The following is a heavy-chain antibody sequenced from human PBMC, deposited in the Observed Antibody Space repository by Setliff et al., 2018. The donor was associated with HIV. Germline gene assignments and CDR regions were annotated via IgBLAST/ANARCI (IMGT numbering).Heavy chain of an antibody. D-gene: IGHD2-21*02. Sequence: TSETLSLTCTVSGGSISSGSYYWSWIRQPAGKGLEWIGRIHTSGSTNYNPSLKSRVTISVDTSKNQFSLNLSSVTAADTAIYYCATLDPSGGNFLAYWGQGTLVTVSS. CDR3: ATLDPSGGNFLAY. CDR2: IHTSGST. J-gene: IGHJ4*02. CDR1: GGSISSGSYY. V-gene: IGHV4-61*02.